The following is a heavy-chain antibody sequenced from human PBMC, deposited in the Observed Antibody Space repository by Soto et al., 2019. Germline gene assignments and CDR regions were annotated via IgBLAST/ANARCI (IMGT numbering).Heavy chain of an antibody. D-gene: IGHD1-26*01. CDR1: GFTFSSYG. J-gene: IGHJ6*02. Sequence: GGSLRLSCAASGFTFSSYGMHWVRQAPGKGLEWVAVIWYDGSNKYYADSVKGRFTISRDNSKNTLYLQMNSLRAEDTAVYYCARDHSGSYLGMDVWGQGVPVTVSS. V-gene: IGHV3-33*01. CDR3: ARDHSGSYLGMDV. CDR2: IWYDGSNK.